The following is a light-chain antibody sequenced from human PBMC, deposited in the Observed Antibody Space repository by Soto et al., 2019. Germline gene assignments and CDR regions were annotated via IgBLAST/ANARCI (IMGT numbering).Light chain of an antibody. V-gene: IGKV1-5*01. Sequence: DIQMTQSPSSVSASVGDRVTITCRASQSISSWLAWYQQKPGKAPKLLIYDASSLESGVPSRFSGSGSGTEFTLTTSSLQPDDFATYYCQQYNSYSWTFGQGTKVDIK. J-gene: IGKJ1*01. CDR2: DAS. CDR1: QSISSW. CDR3: QQYNSYSWT.